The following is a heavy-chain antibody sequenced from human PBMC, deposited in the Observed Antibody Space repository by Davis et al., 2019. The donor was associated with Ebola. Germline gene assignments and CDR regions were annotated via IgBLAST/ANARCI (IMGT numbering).Heavy chain of an antibody. CDR3: ARATTVPLNWFDP. Sequence: MPSETLSLTCAVYGGSFSSYYWSWIRQPPGKGLEWIGYIYYSGSTNYNPSLKSRVTISVDTSKNQFSLKLSSVTAADTAVYYCARATTVPLNWFDPWGQGTLVTVSS. CDR1: GGSFSSYY. J-gene: IGHJ5*02. V-gene: IGHV4-59*01. D-gene: IGHD4-17*01. CDR2: IYYSGST.